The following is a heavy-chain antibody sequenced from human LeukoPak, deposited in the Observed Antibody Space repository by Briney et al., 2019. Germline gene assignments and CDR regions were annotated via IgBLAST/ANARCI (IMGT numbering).Heavy chain of an antibody. CDR3: AKGWRCDSGWNPFVD. Sequence: GGSLRVSCAASGFTFSSYAMSWVRQAQGKGLEWVSAISGSGGSTYYVDSVKGRFTISRDNSKNTLYLQMNGLRAEDTAVYYCAKGWRCDSGWNPFVDWGQATLVTVPS. V-gene: IGHV3-23*01. J-gene: IGHJ4*02. CDR2: ISGSGGST. D-gene: IGHD6-19*01. CDR1: GFTFSSYA.